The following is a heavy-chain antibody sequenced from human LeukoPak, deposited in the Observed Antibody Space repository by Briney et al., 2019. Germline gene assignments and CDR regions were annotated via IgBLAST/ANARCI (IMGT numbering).Heavy chain of an antibody. D-gene: IGHD3-16*01. Sequence: SETLSLTCAVYGGSFSGYYWSWIRQPPGKGREWIGEINHSGSTNYNPSLKSRVTISVDTSKNQFSLKLSSVTAADTAVYYCARHYDYVWGSYYFDYWGQGTLVTVSS. J-gene: IGHJ4*02. CDR1: GGSFSGYY. CDR2: INHSGST. V-gene: IGHV4-34*01. CDR3: ARHYDYVWGSYYFDY.